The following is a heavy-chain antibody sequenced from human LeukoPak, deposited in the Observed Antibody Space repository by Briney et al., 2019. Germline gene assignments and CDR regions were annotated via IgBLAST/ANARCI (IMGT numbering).Heavy chain of an antibody. CDR2: IYHSGST. J-gene: IGHJ3*02. V-gene: IGHV4-39*07. CDR1: GGSINSSTYY. Sequence: SETLSLTCTVSGGSINSSTYYWGWIRQPPGKGLEWIGSIYHSGSTYYNPSLKSRVTISVDTSKNQFSLKLSSVTAADTAVYYCARGYYDSSGYYYDAFDIWGQGTMVTVSS. D-gene: IGHD3-22*01. CDR3: ARGYYDSSGYYYDAFDI.